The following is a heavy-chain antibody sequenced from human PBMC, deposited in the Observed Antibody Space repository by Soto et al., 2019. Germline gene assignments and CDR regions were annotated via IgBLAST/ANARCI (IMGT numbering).Heavy chain of an antibody. CDR3: ASGYYGSGSYYAASPYYYYHYMDV. CDR2: IIPILGIA. V-gene: IGHV1-69*02. J-gene: IGHJ6*03. D-gene: IGHD3-10*01. CDR1: GGTFSSYT. Sequence: ASVKVSCKASGGTFSSYTISWVQQAPGQGLEWMGRIIPILGIANYAQKFQGRVTITADKSTSTAYMELSSLRSEDTAVYYCASGYYGSGSYYAASPYYYYHYMDVWGKGTTVTVS.